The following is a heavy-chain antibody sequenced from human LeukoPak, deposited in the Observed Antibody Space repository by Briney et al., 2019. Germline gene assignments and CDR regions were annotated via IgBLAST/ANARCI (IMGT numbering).Heavy chain of an antibody. CDR3: VRDRSGPFDS. CDR2: ISVYNGNT. D-gene: IGHD3-10*01. V-gene: IGHV1-18*01. Sequence: KPGASVKVSCKASGYPFYTYGISWVRQAPGQGLEWMGWISVYNGNTNYAQKLQGRLTLTTDTSTSSAYMELRSLRSDDTAMYYCVRDRSGPFDSWGQGTLVTVSS. J-gene: IGHJ4*02. CDR1: GYPFYTYG.